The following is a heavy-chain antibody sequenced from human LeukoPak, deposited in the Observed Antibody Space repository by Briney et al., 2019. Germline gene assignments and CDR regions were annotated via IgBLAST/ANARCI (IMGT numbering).Heavy chain of an antibody. D-gene: IGHD3-22*01. CDR2: ISGSGGNT. Sequence: GSLRLSCAASGFTFSSYAMSWVRQAPGKGLEWVSAISGSGGNTYYADSVKGRFTISRDNSKNTLYLQMNSLRAEDTAVYYCAKDSEGYYDSSGYSDYWGQGTLVTVSS. J-gene: IGHJ4*02. CDR1: GFTFSSYA. CDR3: AKDSEGYYDSSGYSDY. V-gene: IGHV3-23*01.